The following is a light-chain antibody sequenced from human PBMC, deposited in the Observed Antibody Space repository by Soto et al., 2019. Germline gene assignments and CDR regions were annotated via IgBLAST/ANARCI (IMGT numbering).Light chain of an antibody. V-gene: IGKV1-5*03. CDR2: KAS. CDR3: QQYDIFSLT. J-gene: IGKJ4*01. Sequence: DIQMTQSPSTLSASVGDRVTITCRAIQSISSWLAWYQQKPGKAPKRLIYKASTLESGIPSRFSGGGSGTEFTLTISSLQPDDFATYYCQQYDIFSLTFGGGTKVEVK. CDR1: QSISSW.